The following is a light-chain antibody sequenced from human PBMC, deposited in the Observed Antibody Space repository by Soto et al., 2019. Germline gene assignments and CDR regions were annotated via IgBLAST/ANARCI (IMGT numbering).Light chain of an antibody. CDR2: GAS. J-gene: IGKJ2*01. CDR1: RTVSTN. V-gene: IGKV3-15*01. Sequence: EIVMTQSPATLAASPGERVTLSCRASRTVSTNLAWYQQKRGQAPRLLIYGASTRATDFPARFSGSGSGTEFTLTISSLQSEDFGVYYCQQYYYRPPYTFGQGTKLEIK. CDR3: QQYYYRPPYT.